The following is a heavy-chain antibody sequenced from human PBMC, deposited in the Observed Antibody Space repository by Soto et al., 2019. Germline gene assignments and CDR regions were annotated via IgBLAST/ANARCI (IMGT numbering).Heavy chain of an antibody. J-gene: IGHJ5*02. D-gene: IGHD2-8*01. V-gene: IGHV1-69*01. CDR3: GRYCTNTKCRGGYYLDL. CDR2: IILALGTP. Sequence: QVLLVQSGAEMKQPGSSVSVSCRASGDSFTNYAFTWVRQAPGQGPEWLGGIILALGTPHYSQRFKGGLTITADESSSTVYMELGSLRLDDTAVYYCGRYCTNTKCRGGYYLDLWGQGTLLTVSS. CDR1: GDSFTNYA.